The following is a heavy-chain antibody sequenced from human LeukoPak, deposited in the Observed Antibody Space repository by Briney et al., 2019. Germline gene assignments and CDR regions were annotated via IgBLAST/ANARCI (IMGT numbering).Heavy chain of an antibody. J-gene: IGHJ4*02. CDR1: GFSVSSNY. V-gene: IGHV3-53*01. D-gene: IGHD3-10*01. CDR3: ARAKPKNMVRGLIMRRESRYYFDY. Sequence: GGSLRLSCAASGFSVSSNYMTWVRQAPGKGLEWVSVIYSGGSTYYADSVKGRFTISRDNSKSTLYIQMNSLRAEDTAVYYCARAKPKNMVRGLIMRRESRYYFDYWGQGTLVTVSS. CDR2: IYSGGST.